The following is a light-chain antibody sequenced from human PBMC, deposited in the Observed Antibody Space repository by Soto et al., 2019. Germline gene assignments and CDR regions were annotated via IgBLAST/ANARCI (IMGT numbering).Light chain of an antibody. CDR2: DTS. Sequence: EIVLTQSPATLSLSPGERATLSCRASQTVTIYLAWYQQKPGQAPRLLIYDTSNRATGIPARFSGSGSGTDFTLTISSLESEDFAVYYCQQRRNWLTFGGGTKVEIK. J-gene: IGKJ4*01. V-gene: IGKV3-11*01. CDR3: QQRRNWLT. CDR1: QTVTIY.